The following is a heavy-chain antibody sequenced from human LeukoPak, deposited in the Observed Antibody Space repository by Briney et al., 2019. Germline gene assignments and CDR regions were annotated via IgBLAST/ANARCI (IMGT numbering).Heavy chain of an antibody. CDR3: KASGMKTTKSTRVGKVSFYYMDV. V-gene: IGHV3-20*04. J-gene: IGHJ6*03. Sequence: GGCLRLSCVLAGFALADDGFGWVSHVARGGRGWVSATNWRGDRTRYEDSLSDRDTVSRDNGKNDLYLEISGLRGEDTAEYYYKASGMKTTKSTRVGKVSFYYMDVWGKGTPVTVSS. D-gene: IGHD1-1*01. CDR2: TNWRGDRT. CDR1: GFALADDG.